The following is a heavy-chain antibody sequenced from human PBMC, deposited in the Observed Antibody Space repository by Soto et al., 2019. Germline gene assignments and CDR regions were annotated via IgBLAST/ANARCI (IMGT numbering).Heavy chain of an antibody. Sequence: ASVKVSCKASGYTFTSYGISWVRQAPGQGLEWMGWISAYNGNTNYAQRLQGRVTMTTDTSTSTAYMELRSLRSDDTAVYYCARSRPTYYYDSSGPGYYYYYGMDVWGQGTTVTVSS. V-gene: IGHV1-18*01. J-gene: IGHJ6*02. CDR3: ARSRPTYYYDSSGPGYYYYYGMDV. D-gene: IGHD3-22*01. CDR2: ISAYNGNT. CDR1: GYTFTSYG.